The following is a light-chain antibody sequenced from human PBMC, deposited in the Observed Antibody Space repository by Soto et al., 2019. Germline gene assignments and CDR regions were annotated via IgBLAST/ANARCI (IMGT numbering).Light chain of an antibody. J-gene: IGKJ1*01. CDR1: QSISNY. CDR3: QQAYSAPWT. Sequence: DSQVTQSPSSLSASVGDRVTITCRASQSISNYLNWFQQKPMKAPKLLIYAASSLQGGVSSRFSGSGSGTDFTLTITTLQPEDFATYYCQQAYSAPWTFGQGTRVESK. CDR2: AAS. V-gene: IGKV1-39*01.